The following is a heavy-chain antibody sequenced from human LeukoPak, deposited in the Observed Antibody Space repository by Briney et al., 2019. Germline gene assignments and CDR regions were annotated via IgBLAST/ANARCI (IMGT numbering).Heavy chain of an antibody. CDR1: GFTFSSYG. J-gene: IGHJ4*02. Sequence: HPGGSLRLSCAASGFTFSSYGMHWVRQAPGKGLEWVAFIRYDGSNKYYADSVKGRFTISRDNSKNTLYLQMNSLRPEDTAVYYCARVVQPPYYYDTPPRDYWGQGTLVTVSS. D-gene: IGHD3-22*01. CDR3: ARVVQPPYYYDTPPRDY. V-gene: IGHV3-30*02. CDR2: IRYDGSNK.